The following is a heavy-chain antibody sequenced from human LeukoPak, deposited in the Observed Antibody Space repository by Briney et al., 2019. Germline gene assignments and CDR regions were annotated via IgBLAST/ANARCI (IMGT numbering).Heavy chain of an antibody. J-gene: IGHJ4*02. CDR3: ARVGIYGDYGRYFDY. V-gene: IGHV3-23*01. CDR1: GFTFSSYG. CDR2: ISGSGGST. D-gene: IGHD4-17*01. Sequence: GGSLRLSCAASGFTFSSYGMSWVRQAPGKGLQWVSVISGSGGSTYYADSVKGRFTISRDNSKNTLFLQMNSLRAEDTALYYCARVGIYGDYGRYFDYWGQGTLVTVSS.